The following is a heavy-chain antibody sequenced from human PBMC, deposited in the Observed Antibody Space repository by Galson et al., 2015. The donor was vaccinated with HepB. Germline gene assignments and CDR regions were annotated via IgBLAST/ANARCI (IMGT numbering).Heavy chain of an antibody. CDR3: ARTETGEAGHDF. V-gene: IGHV1-46*04. D-gene: IGHD1-14*01. CDR1: GYTFISYY. Sequence: QSGAEVKKPGESLKVSCKASGYTFISYYIHWVRQAPGQGLEWMGVINPSDGNTKYAQKMQDRVTMTSDTSTSTVYMDLSSLTSEDTAVYYCARTETGEAGHDFWGQGTLVTVSS. J-gene: IGHJ4*02. CDR2: INPSDGNT.